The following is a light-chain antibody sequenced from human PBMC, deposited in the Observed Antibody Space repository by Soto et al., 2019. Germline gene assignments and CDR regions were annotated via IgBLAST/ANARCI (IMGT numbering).Light chain of an antibody. CDR2: RDG. CDR1: TSNTGINS. J-gene: IGLJ3*02. Sequence: QSVLTQPPSTSGTPGQRVTISCSGRTSNTGINSVYWYQQLPGTAPKLLIYRDGQRPSGVPDRFSGAKSATSASLAIRGRRSEDEADYYCAAWDASLSAWVVGGGTKLTVL. V-gene: IGLV1-47*01. CDR3: AAWDASLSAWV.